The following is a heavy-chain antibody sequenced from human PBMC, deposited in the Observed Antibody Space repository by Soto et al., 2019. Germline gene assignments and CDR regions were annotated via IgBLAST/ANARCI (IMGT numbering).Heavy chain of an antibody. D-gene: IGHD3-3*01. CDR3: ARGWLLYRYICPLGY. V-gene: IGHV1-18*04. Sequence: GASVKVSCKASGYTFTSYGISWVRQAPGQGLEWMGWISAYNGNTNYAQKLQGRVTMTTDTSTSTAYMELRSLRPDDTAVYYCARGWLLYRYICPLGYWGQGTLVTVPQ. J-gene: IGHJ4*02. CDR2: ISAYNGNT. CDR1: GYTFTSYG.